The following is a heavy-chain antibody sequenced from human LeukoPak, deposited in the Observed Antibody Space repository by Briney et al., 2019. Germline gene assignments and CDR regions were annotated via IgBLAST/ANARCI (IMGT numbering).Heavy chain of an antibody. CDR2: ITASGTAM. CDR1: GFTFSSYS. V-gene: IGHV3-48*02. D-gene: IGHD1-26*01. CDR3: ASSGSYRFDY. Sequence: GGSLRLSCAASGFTFSSYSMNWVRQVLGKGLEWVSHITASGTAMFYADSVKGRFTISRDNAKNSLYLQMNSLRDEDTAVYYCASSGSYRFDYWGQGTLVTVSS. J-gene: IGHJ4*02.